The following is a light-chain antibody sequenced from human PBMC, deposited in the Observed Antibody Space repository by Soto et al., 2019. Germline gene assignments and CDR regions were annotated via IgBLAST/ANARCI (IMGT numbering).Light chain of an antibody. CDR3: VSWDASLSAGV. CDR1: NSNIGSDF. J-gene: IGLJ3*02. Sequence: QSVLTQPPSASGTPGQKVTISCSGSNSNIGSDFVFWFQQLPGTAPILLIYRNNQRPSGVPDRFSGSKSGTSASLAISGLRSEDEADYYCVSWDASLSAGVFGGGTKVTLL. CDR2: RNN. V-gene: IGLV1-47*01.